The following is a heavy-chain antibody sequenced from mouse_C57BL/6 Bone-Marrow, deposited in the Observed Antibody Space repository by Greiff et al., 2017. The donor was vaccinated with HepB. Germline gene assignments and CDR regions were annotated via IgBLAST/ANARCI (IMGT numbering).Heavy chain of an antibody. CDR2: IDPSDSYT. D-gene: IGHD1-1*01. J-gene: IGHJ3*01. Sequence: VQLQQPGAELVMPGASVKLSCKASGYTFTSYWMHWVKQRPGQGLEWIGEIDPSDSYTNYNQKFKGKSTLTVDKSSSTAYMQLISLTSEDSAVYYCARAGWITTVPFAYWGQGTLVTVSA. CDR1: GYTFTSYW. V-gene: IGHV1-69*01. CDR3: ARAGWITTVPFAY.